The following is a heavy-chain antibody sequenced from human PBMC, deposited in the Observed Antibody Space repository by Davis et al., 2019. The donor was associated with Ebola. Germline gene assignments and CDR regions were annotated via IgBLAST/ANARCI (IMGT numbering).Heavy chain of an antibody. Sequence: PGGSLRLSCAASGLIFDDYAMHWLRQAPGKGLEWVANIKEDGSETNYVDSVKGRFTISRDNAKNSLYLQMNSLRAEDTAVYYCAKSGWGSHDYGAKSDWGQGTLVTVSS. CDR3: AKSGWGSHDYGAKSD. CDR2: IKEDGSET. J-gene: IGHJ4*02. V-gene: IGHV3-7*01. CDR1: GLIFDDYA. D-gene: IGHD4-17*01.